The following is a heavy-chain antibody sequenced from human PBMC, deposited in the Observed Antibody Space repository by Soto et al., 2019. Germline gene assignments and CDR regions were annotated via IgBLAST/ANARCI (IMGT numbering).Heavy chain of an antibody. D-gene: IGHD6-13*01. J-gene: IGHJ4*02. V-gene: IGHV4-39*01. CDR2: NYYSGRT. CDR1: GGSISSSSYY. Sequence: QLQLQESGPGLVKPSETLSLTCTVSGGSISSSSYYWGWIRQPPGKGLEWIGSNYYSGRTYYNPSLKSRVTISIDTSKNQFSLKLTSVTAADTAVYYCASLVAAAGTYWGQGTLVTVSS. CDR3: ASLVAAAGTY.